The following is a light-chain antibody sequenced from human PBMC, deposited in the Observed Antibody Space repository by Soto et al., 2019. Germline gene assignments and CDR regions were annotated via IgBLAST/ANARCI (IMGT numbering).Light chain of an antibody. V-gene: IGKV3-11*01. J-gene: IGKJ5*01. CDR1: QSVSSY. CDR3: QQYGSALST. CDR2: DAS. Sequence: EIVLTQSPATLSLSPGERATLSCRASQSVSSYLAWYQQKPGRAPRLLIYDASYRATDIPARFSGSGSGTDFTLTISRVEPEDFAVYYCQQYGSALSTFGQGTRLEIK.